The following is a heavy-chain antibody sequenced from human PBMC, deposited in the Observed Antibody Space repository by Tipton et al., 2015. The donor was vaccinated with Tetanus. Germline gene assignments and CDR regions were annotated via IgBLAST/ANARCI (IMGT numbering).Heavy chain of an antibody. CDR2: ISSSGSTI. D-gene: IGHD4-17*01. CDR3: ARDRYGDYAVDY. CDR1: EFTFSDHY. V-gene: IGHV3-11*04. J-gene: IGHJ4*02. Sequence: SLRLSCAASEFTFSDHYMSWIRQAPGKGLEWVSYISSSGSTISYADSVEGRFTISRDNAKNSLYLQMNSLRAEDTAMYYCARDRYGDYAVDYWGQGTLVTVSS.